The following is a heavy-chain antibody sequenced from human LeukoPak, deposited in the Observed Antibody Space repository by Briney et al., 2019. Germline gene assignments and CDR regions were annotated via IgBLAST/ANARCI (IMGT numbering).Heavy chain of an antibody. J-gene: IGHJ4*02. Sequence: SETLSLTCTVSGGSISSGAYYWSWIRQHPGKGLEWIGYIYYSGSTYYSPSLKSRVTISVDTSKNQFSLKLSSVTAADTAVYYCARINDRSGYPLDNWGQGTLVTVSS. CDR2: IYYSGST. V-gene: IGHV4-31*03. CDR3: ARINDRSGYPLDN. CDR1: GGSISSGAYY. D-gene: IGHD3-22*01.